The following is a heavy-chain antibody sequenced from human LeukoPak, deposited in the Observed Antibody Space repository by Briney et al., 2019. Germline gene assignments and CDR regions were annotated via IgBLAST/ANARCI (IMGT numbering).Heavy chain of an antibody. CDR2: IFPRNGDT. J-gene: IGHJ4*02. V-gene: IGHV1-2*02. CDR1: GYTFTDFY. CDR3: ARDGDSPMVDFDY. Sequence: GASVKVSCKTSGYTFTDFYFHWLRQAPGQGLEWVGWIFPRNGDTNYAQKFQDRVTLTRDTSISTAYMELSRLTSDDTAIYYCARDGDSPMVDFDYWGQGTLVTVSS. D-gene: IGHD5-18*01.